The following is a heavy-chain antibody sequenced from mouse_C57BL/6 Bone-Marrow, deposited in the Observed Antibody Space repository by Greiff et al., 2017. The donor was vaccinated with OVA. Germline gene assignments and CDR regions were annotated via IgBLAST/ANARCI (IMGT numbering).Heavy chain of an antibody. CDR2: IDPANGNT. CDR3: ARDYYGSSYDYYYAMDY. Sequence: VQLKESVAELVRPGASVKLSCTASGFNIKNTYMHWVKQRPEQGLEWIGRIDPANGNTKYAPKFQGKATITADTSSNTAYLQLSSLTSEDTAIYYCARDYYGSSYDYYYAMDYWGQGTSVTVSS. CDR1: GFNIKNTY. D-gene: IGHD1-1*01. V-gene: IGHV14-3*01. J-gene: IGHJ4*01.